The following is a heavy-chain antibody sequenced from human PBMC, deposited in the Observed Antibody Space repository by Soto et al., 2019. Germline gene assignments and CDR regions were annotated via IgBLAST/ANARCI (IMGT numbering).Heavy chain of an antibody. CDR1: GYTFTSYY. V-gene: IGHV1-46*01. Sequence: QVQLVQSGAEVKKPGASVKVSCKASGYTFTSYYMHWVRQAARQGLEWTGIIDPSGGSTSYAQKFQGRVTMTRDTSTSTVYMELTSLRSEDTAVYYCARGFPRRLTAMVSQANFDYWGQGTLVTVSS. CDR2: IDPSGGST. J-gene: IGHJ4*02. CDR3: ARGFPRRLTAMVSQANFDY. D-gene: IGHD5-18*01.